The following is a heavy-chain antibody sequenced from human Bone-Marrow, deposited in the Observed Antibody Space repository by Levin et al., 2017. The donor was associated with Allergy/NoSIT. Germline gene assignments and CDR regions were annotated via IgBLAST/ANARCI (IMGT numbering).Heavy chain of an antibody. CDR1: GYTFTSYD. CDR3: ARVLPPSYYYDSSGYAFDI. J-gene: IGHJ3*02. V-gene: IGHV1-8*01. D-gene: IGHD3-22*01. Sequence: ASVKVSCKASGYTFTSYDINWVRQATGQGLEWMGWMNPNSGNTGYAQKFEGRVTMTRNTSISTAYMELSSLRSEDTAVYYCARVLPPSYYYDSSGYAFDIWGQGTMVTVSS. CDR2: MNPNSGNT.